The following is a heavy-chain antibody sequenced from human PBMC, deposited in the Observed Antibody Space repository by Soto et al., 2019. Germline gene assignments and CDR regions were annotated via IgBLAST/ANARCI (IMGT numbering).Heavy chain of an antibody. CDR3: ARRGRSGGSFFDY. V-gene: IGHV4-59*01. CDR2: IYYSGST. J-gene: IGHJ4*02. CDR1: GGSISSYY. D-gene: IGHD2-15*01. Sequence: SETLSLTCTVSGGSISSYYWSWIRQPPGKGLEWIGYIYYSGSTNYNPSLKSRVTISVDTSKNQFSLKLSSVTAADTAVYYCARRGRSGGSFFDYWGQGTLVTVSS.